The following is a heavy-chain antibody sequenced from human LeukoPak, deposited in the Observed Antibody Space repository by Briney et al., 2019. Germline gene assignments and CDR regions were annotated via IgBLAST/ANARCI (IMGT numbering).Heavy chain of an antibody. D-gene: IGHD3-22*01. CDR2: INLRGST. CDR1: GGSFNDYY. V-gene: IGHV4-34*01. J-gene: IGHJ4*02. CDR3: ARLNPTNHYYDSSVGIDY. Sequence: SETLSLTCAVYGGSFNDYYWNWIRQPPGKGLEWIGEINLRGSTNYNPPLKRRVTISVDTSENQFSLKLSSVTAADTAVYYCARLNPTNHYYDSSVGIDYWGQGTLVTVSS.